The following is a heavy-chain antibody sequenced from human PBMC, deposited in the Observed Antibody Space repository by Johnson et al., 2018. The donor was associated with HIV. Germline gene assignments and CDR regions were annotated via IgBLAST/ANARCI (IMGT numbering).Heavy chain of an antibody. CDR3: AKRVPSKQLVDAFDI. J-gene: IGHJ3*02. Sequence: LLVESGGGLVQPGGSLILSCGASGFTFSDHWMHWVRQAPGKGLEWVAVISYDGSNKYYADPVKGRFTISIDNSKNTLYLQMNSLRAEDTAVYYCAKRVPSKQLVDAFDIWGQGTMVTVSS. V-gene: IGHV3-30*18. D-gene: IGHD6-6*01. CDR2: ISYDGSNK. CDR1: GFTFSDHW.